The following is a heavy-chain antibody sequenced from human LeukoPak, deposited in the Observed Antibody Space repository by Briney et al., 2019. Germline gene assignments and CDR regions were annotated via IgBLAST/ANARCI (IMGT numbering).Heavy chain of an antibody. CDR3: ARVPTIFGVPSYYFDY. J-gene: IGHJ4*02. D-gene: IGHD3-3*02. CDR1: GYTFTSYY. Sequence: ASVKVSCKASGYTFTSYYMHWVRQAPGQGLEWMGIINPSGGSTIYAQTFQGRVTMTRDMSTSTVYMELSSLRSEDTAVYYCARVPTIFGVPSYYFDYWGQGTLVTVSS. CDR2: INPSGGST. V-gene: IGHV1-46*01.